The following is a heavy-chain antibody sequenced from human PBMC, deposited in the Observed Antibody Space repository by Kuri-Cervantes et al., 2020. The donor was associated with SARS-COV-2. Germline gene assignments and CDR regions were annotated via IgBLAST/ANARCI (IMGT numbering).Heavy chain of an antibody. V-gene: IGHV3-48*01. CDR3: AKDQGDSYGISYFDY. D-gene: IGHD5-18*01. CDR2: IGPSGTTK. J-gene: IGHJ4*02. CDR1: GFTFSAYT. Sequence: ETLSLTCVASGFTFSAYTLNWVRQAPGKGLEWVSNIGPSGTTKYYADSVKGRFTISRDNSKNTLYLQMNSLRAEDTAVYYCAKDQGDSYGISYFDYWGQGTLVTVSS.